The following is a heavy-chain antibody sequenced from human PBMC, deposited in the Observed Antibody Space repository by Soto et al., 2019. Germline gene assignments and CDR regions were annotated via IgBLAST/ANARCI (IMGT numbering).Heavy chain of an antibody. CDR1: GGSISSCY. D-gene: IGHD2-15*01. CDR3: ARGAIEGYCSGGSCYYFDY. Sequence: SETLSLTCTVSGGSISSCYWSWIRQPPGKGLEWIGYIYYSGSTNYNPSLKSRVTISVDTSKNQFSLKLSSVTAADTAVYYCARGAIEGYCSGGSCYYFDYWGQGSLVTVSS. CDR2: IYYSGST. J-gene: IGHJ4*02. V-gene: IGHV4-59*01.